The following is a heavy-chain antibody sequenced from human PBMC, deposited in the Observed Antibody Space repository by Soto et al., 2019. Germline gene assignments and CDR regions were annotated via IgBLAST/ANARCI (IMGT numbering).Heavy chain of an antibody. CDR1: GFTFDDYT. J-gene: IGHJ6*02. V-gene: IGHV3-43*01. CDR2: ISWDGGST. CDR3: AKGPNSPVTYYYGMDV. Sequence: PGGSLRLSCAASGFTFDDYTMHWVRQAPGKGLEWVSLISWDGGSTYYADSVKGRFTISRDNSKNSLYLQMNSLRTEDTALYYCAKGPNSPVTYYYGMDVWGQGTTVTVSS. D-gene: IGHD7-27*01.